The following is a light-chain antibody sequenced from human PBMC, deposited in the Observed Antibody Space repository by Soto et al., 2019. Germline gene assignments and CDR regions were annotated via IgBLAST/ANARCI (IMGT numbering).Light chain of an antibody. CDR2: DVS. CDR1: SSDVGGYNY. Sequence: QSALTQPASVSGSPGQSITISCTGTSSDVGGYNYVSWYQQHPGKAPELMIYDVSNRPSGVSNRFSGSKSGNTASLSISGLQAEDEADYYCSSYTSSSTRVFGTGTKVTV. CDR3: SSYTSSSTRV. V-gene: IGLV2-14*01. J-gene: IGLJ1*01.